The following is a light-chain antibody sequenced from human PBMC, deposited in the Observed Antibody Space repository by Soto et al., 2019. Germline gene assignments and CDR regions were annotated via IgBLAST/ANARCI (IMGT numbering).Light chain of an antibody. V-gene: IGKV1-39*01. CDR2: AAS. J-gene: IGKJ1*01. CDR1: QSISSY. Sequence: DIQMTQSTSSLSASVGDRVTIICRASQSISSYLNWYQQRPGKAPEVLIYAASRLQSGVPSRFSGSGSGTDFTLTISSLQPEDFATYYCQQSYTTPRTFGQGTKVDIK. CDR3: QQSYTTPRT.